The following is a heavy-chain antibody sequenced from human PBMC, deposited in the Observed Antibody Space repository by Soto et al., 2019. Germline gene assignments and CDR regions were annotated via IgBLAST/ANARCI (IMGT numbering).Heavy chain of an antibody. CDR3: SREDF. CDR2: ILSDGINK. CDR1: GFTFSTYP. Sequence: PGGALILSCAASGFTFSTYPMHWVRQAPSKGLEWVAFILSDGINKEYADSVKGRFTISRDNSKNTLYLQMNSLRDEDTAVYYCSREDFWGQGILVTVSS. V-gene: IGHV3-30-3*01. J-gene: IGHJ4*02.